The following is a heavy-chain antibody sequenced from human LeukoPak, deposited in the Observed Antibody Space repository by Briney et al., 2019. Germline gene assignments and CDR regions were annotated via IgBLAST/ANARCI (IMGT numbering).Heavy chain of an antibody. V-gene: IGHV4-34*01. Sequence: PSETLSLTCAVYGGSFSGYYWSWIRQPPGKGLEWIGEINHSGSTNYNPSLKSRVTISVDTSKNQFSLKLSSVTAADTAVYYCARLSWVGSSCHFDYWGQGTLVTVSS. CDR3: ARLSWVGSSCHFDY. CDR1: GGSFSGYY. D-gene: IGHD6-13*01. J-gene: IGHJ4*02. CDR2: INHSGST.